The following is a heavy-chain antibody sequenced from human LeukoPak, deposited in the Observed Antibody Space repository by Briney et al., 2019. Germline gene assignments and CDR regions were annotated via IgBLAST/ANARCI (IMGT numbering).Heavy chain of an antibody. J-gene: IGHJ6*02. CDR1: GYTFTSYG. CDR2: ISAYNGNT. Sequence: ASVKVSCKASGYTFTSYGISWVRQAPGQGLEWMGWISAYNGNTNYAQKLQGRVTMTTDTSTSTAYMELRSLRSDDTAVYYCARVFAIFGVVTYYYYYGMDVWGQGTTVTVPS. V-gene: IGHV1-18*01. CDR3: ARVFAIFGVVTYYYYYGMDV. D-gene: IGHD3-3*01.